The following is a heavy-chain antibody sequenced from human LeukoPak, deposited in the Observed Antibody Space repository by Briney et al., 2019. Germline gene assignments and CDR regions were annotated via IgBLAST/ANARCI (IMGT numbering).Heavy chain of an antibody. V-gene: IGHV4-39*01. CDR2: INHSGST. CDR3: ARHKRSSTIVVTGIDY. CDR1: GGSISSGDYY. J-gene: IGHJ4*02. D-gene: IGHD3-22*01. Sequence: ASETLSLTCTVSGGSISSGDYYWSWIRQPPGKGLEWIGEINHSGSTNYNPSLKSRVTISVDTSKNQFSLKLSSVTAADTAVYYCARHKRSSTIVVTGIDYWGQGTLVTVSS.